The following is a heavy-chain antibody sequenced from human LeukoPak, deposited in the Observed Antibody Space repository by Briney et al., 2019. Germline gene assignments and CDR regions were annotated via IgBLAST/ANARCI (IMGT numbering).Heavy chain of an antibody. V-gene: IGHV3-30-3*01. CDR2: ISYDGSNR. Sequence: QAGGSLRLSCAASGFTFSSYAMHWVRQAPGKGLEWVAVISYDGSNRYHADSVKGRFTISRDNSKNTLYLQMNSLRAEDTAIYYCAKESRDSSIFYNAFHIWGQGTMVTVSS. D-gene: IGHD6-13*01. J-gene: IGHJ3*02. CDR1: GFTFSSYA. CDR3: AKESRDSSIFYNAFHI.